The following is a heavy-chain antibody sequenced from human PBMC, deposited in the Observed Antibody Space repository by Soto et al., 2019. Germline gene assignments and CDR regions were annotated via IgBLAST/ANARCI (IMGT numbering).Heavy chain of an antibody. CDR2: LSQSXST. V-gene: IGHV4-34*01. CDR1: CGSFNGYY. D-gene: IGHD2-8*02. J-gene: IGHJ4*02. CDR3: ARDKITGLFDD. Sequence: PXXTLSLTCAVYCGSFNGYYWTWIRQPPGRGMEWMWXLSQSXSTNDKQSLKGXVTISVDTXKNQISLKLTSVNDADKAVYYCARDKITGLFDDWGKGTLVTVYS.